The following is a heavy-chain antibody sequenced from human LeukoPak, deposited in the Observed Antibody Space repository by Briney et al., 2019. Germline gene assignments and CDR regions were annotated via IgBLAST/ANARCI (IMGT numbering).Heavy chain of an antibody. V-gene: IGHV1-69*05. Sequence: SVKVSCKASGGTFSSYAISWVRQAPGQRLEWMGGIIPIFGTANYAQKFQGRVTITTDESTSTAYMELSSLRSEDTAVYYCASLNYYGSGSYYTTDPLYYFDYWGQGTLVTVSS. CDR3: ASLNYYGSGSYYTTDPLYYFDY. CDR2: IIPIFGTA. J-gene: IGHJ4*02. CDR1: GGTFSSYA. D-gene: IGHD3-10*01.